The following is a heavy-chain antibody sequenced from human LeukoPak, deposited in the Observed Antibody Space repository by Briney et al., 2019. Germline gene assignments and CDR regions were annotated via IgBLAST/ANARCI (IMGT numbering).Heavy chain of an antibody. J-gene: IGHJ5*02. CDR1: GFQFNTYW. V-gene: IGHV3-7*05. Sequence: GGSLRLSCAGSGFQFNTYWISWIRQAQGKGLQWLGNIKEDGSETYYVGSLKGRLTISRDNAKNSSFLEMSSLGVEDTAVYYCARDVGRFCTRGSCFSDAWGQGTLVTVSS. CDR3: ARDVGRFCTRGSCFSDA. D-gene: IGHD2-15*01. CDR2: IKEDGSET.